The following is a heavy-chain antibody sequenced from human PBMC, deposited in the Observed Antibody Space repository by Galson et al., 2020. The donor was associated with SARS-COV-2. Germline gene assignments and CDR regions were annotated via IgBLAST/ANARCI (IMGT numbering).Heavy chain of an antibody. D-gene: IGHD3-3*01. CDR3: AHGDYDFWYNYYYMDV. J-gene: IGHJ6*03. V-gene: IGHV2-5*01. Sequence: SGPTLVKPTQTLTLTCTFSGFSLSTSGVGVGWIRQPPGKALEWLALIYWNDDKRYSPSLKSRLTITKDTSKNQVVLTMTNMDHVDTATYYCAHGDYDFWYNYYYMDVWGKGTTVTVSS. CDR2: IYWNDDK. CDR1: GFSLSTSGVG.